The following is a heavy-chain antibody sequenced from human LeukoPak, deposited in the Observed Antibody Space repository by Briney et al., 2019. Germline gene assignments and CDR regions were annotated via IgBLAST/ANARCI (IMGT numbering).Heavy chain of an antibody. V-gene: IGHV3-23*01. J-gene: IGHJ4*02. CDR1: GLSFSSFA. CDR2: LRGNGET. CDR3: ARASWVSSTDAVR. D-gene: IGHD3-16*01. Sequence: GGSLRLSYAASGLSFSSFAMSWVRQGPARGLEWVSSLRGNGETFYADFVKGRFTLSSDISRNTVYFQLNNLRVEDTAIYYCARASWVSSTDAVRWGQGTLVTVAS.